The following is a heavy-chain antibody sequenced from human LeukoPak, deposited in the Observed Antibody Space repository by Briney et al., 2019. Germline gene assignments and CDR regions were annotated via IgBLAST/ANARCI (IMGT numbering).Heavy chain of an antibody. J-gene: IGHJ4*02. CDR1: GFTFSSYS. CDR2: ISSSSSYI. D-gene: IGHD3-9*01. V-gene: IGHV3-21*01. Sequence: GGSLRLSCAASGFTFSSYSMNWVRQAPGKGLEWVSSISSSSSYIYYADSVKGRFTISTNNSKNSLYLQINSLRAEDNAVYYCARGIRGTSRYYYFDYWGQGTLVTVSS. CDR3: ARGIRGTSRYYYFDY.